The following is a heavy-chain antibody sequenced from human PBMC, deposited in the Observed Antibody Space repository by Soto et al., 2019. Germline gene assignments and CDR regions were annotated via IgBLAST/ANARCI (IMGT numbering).Heavy chain of an antibody. V-gene: IGHV3-30*18. Sequence: QVQLVESGGGVVQPETSLTLSCSASGFIFSNYGMHWVRQAPGKGLEWVSIISYDGSRKHYVDSVKGRFTISRDNSKNTLDLQMNSLRAEDTAVYYCAKDIHPGRDTYHYGADYWGQGTLVAVSS. D-gene: IGHD5-12*01. CDR2: ISYDGSRK. CDR3: AKDIHPGRDTYHYGADY. CDR1: GFIFSNYG. J-gene: IGHJ4*02.